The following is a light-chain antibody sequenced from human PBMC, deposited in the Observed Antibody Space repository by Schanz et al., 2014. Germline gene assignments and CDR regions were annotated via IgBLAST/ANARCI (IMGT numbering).Light chain of an antibody. CDR1: SSDVGGYKY. Sequence: QSALTQPPSASGSPGQSITISCTGTSSDVGGYKYVSWYQQHPGKAPKLMIYEVSKRPSGVPDRFSGSKSGNTASLTVSGLQAEDEADYYCSSNGGVNIYVFGTGTKLTVL. CDR2: EVS. CDR3: SSNGGVNIYV. V-gene: IGLV2-8*01. J-gene: IGLJ1*01.